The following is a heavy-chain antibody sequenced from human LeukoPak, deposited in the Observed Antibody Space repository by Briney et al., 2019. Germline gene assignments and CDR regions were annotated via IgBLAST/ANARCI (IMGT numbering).Heavy chain of an antibody. V-gene: IGHV3-11*01. D-gene: IGHD4-17*01. CDR2: ISSSGSTI. CDR3: ATHYGDYRPGAFGI. CDR1: GFTFSDYY. J-gene: IGHJ3*02. Sequence: GSLRLSCAASGFTFSDYYMSWIRQAPGKGLEWVSYISSSGSTIYYADSVKGRFTISRDNAKNSLYLQMDSLRAEDTAVYYCATHYGDYRPGAFGIWGQGTMVTVSS.